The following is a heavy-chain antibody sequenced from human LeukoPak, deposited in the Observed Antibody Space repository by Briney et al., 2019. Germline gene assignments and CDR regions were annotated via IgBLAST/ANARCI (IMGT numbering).Heavy chain of an antibody. CDR3: ARQLNLRNPFDP. CDR2: MYYRGSS. CDR1: GGSISAYY. Sequence: SETLSLTCTVSGGSISAYYWSWIRQPPGKGLEWIGSMYYRGSSNHNPPLKSRVTISADPSKSQISLRLTSVTAADTAKYYCARQLNLRNPFDPWGQGTLVTVSS. V-gene: IGHV4-59*08. J-gene: IGHJ5*02. D-gene: IGHD1-14*01.